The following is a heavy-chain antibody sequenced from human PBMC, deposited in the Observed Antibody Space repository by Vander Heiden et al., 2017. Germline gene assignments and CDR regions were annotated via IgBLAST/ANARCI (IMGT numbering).Heavy chain of an antibody. Sequence: QLPLQESGPGLVKPSETLSLTCTVSADSISSGTHYWGWVRQPPGEGLEWIGTIYYSGRTFYKPSLRSRATISVDTSKNQFSLKLNSVTAADTAVYYCARKRYSSGWDFDYWGQGVLVTVSS. CDR1: ADSISSGTHY. CDR3: ARKRYSSGWDFDY. J-gene: IGHJ4*02. V-gene: IGHV4-39*01. CDR2: IYYSGRT. D-gene: IGHD6-19*01.